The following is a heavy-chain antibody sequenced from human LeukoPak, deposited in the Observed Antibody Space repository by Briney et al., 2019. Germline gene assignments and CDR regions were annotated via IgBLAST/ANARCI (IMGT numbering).Heavy chain of an antibody. Sequence: GESLKISCRGSGYSFNNYWIGWVRQMPGKGLEWMGIIYPGDSDTRYSPSFQGQVTISADKSISTAYLQWSSLKASDTAMYYCARRRSSSSGNWFDPWGQGTLVTVSS. CDR1: GYSFNNYW. CDR3: ARRRSSSSGNWFDP. D-gene: IGHD6-6*01. CDR2: IYPGDSDT. V-gene: IGHV5-51*01. J-gene: IGHJ5*02.